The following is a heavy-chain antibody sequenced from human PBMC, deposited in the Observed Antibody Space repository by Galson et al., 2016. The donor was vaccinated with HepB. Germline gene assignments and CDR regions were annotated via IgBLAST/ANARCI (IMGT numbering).Heavy chain of an antibody. Sequence: SLRLSCAASGFIFSTSSMNWVRQAPGKGLEWVAVISYDGDTKYHADSVKGRFTISRDNSKNTLYLQMHRLRFEDTAVYYCASDPRQWQRGYNYGFEYWGQGTLVSVSS. CDR2: ISYDGDTK. CDR1: GFIFSTSS. J-gene: IGHJ4*02. D-gene: IGHD5-18*01. CDR3: ASDPRQWQRGYNYGFEY. V-gene: IGHV3-30*03.